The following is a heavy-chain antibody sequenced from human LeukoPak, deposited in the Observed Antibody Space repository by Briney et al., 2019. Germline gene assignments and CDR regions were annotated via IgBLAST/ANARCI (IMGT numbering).Heavy chain of an antibody. Sequence: SETLSLTCTVSGGSISSSSYYWGWIRQPPGKGLEWIGSIYYSGSTYNNPSLKSRVTISVDTSKNQSSLKLSSVTAADTAVYYCASKQWLVRDWFDPWGQGTLVTVSS. CDR1: GGSISSSSYY. V-gene: IGHV4-39*01. CDR3: ASKQWLVRDWFDP. D-gene: IGHD6-19*01. CDR2: IYYSGST. J-gene: IGHJ5*02.